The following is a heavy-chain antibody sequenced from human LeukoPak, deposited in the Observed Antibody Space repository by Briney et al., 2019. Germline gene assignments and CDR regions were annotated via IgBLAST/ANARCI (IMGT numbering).Heavy chain of an antibody. Sequence: PSETLSLTCAVSGAFITSNVWWSWVRQPPGKGLEWIGEIYHSGSSNYNPSLKSRVTMSVDNSKNQFSVKLNSVTAADTAVYYCARLNVPPGEYYYYYMDVWGKGTTVTVSS. V-gene: IGHV4-4*02. D-gene: IGHD3-16*01. J-gene: IGHJ6*03. CDR3: ARLNVPPGEYYYYYMDV. CDR1: GAFITSNVW. CDR2: IYHSGSS.